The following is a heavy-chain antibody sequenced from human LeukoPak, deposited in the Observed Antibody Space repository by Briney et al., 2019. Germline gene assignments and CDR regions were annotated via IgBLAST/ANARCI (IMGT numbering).Heavy chain of an antibody. J-gene: IGHJ4*01. CDR1: GFTFDDYG. Sequence: PGGSLRLSCAASGFTFDDYGMSWLRQAPGKGPEGVAHIKPDGSEKYYVVSVKGRFIISRDDARNSLSLQMNSLRAEDTAVYYCAGSFGDVKNFWGQGTLVTVSS. D-gene: IGHD3-10*01. CDR2: IKPDGSEK. V-gene: IGHV3-7*01. CDR3: AGSFGDVKNF.